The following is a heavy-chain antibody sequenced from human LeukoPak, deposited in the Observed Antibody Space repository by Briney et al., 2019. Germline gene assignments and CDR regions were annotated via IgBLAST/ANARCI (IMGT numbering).Heavy chain of an antibody. V-gene: IGHV3-53*01. D-gene: IGHD3-10*01. CDR3: ARVGSYFDLDH. Sequence: GGSLRLSCAASDFTVRSNYMSWVRQAPGKGLEWVSLIYSGDSTNYADSVRGRFTISRDNSKKTLYLQMNSLRAEDTAVYYCARVGSYFDLDHWGQGTLVTISS. CDR1: DFTVRSNY. CDR2: IYSGDST. J-gene: IGHJ4*02.